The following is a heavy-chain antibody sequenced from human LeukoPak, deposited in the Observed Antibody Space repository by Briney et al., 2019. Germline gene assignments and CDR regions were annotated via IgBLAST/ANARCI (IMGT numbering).Heavy chain of an antibody. D-gene: IGHD2-15*01. CDR3: ARGVGDY. Sequence: SETLSLTCTVSGGSISSGSYYWSWIRQPAGKGLEWIGRIYTSGSTNYNPSLKSRVTISVDTSKNQFSLKLSSVTAADTAVYYCARGVGDYWGQGTLVTVSS. CDR1: GGSISSGSYY. J-gene: IGHJ4*02. CDR2: IYTSGST. V-gene: IGHV4-61*02.